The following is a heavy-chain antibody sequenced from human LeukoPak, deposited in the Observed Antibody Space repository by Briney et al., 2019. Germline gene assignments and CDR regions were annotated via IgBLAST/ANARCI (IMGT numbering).Heavy chain of an antibody. CDR2: IIPIFGTA. D-gene: IGHD3-3*01. CDR1: GGTFSSYA. CDR3: ARGRYDFWSGLAVHYYYGMDV. V-gene: IGHV1-69*13. J-gene: IGHJ6*02. Sequence: SVKVSCKASGGTFSSYAISWVRQAPGQGLEWKGGIIPIFGTANYAQKFQGRVTITADESTSTAYMELSSLRSEDTAVYYCARGRYDFWSGLAVHYYYGMDVWGQGTTVTVSS.